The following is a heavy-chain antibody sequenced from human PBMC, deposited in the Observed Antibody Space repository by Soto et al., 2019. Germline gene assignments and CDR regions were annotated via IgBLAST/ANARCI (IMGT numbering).Heavy chain of an antibody. CDR1: GGSISSYY. V-gene: IGHV4-59*01. J-gene: IGHJ6*02. CDR2: IYYSGST. Sequence: SETLSLTCTVSGGSISSYYWSWIRQPPGKGLEWIGYIYYSGSTNYNPSLKSRVTISVDTSKIQFSLKLSSVTAADTAVYYCPSRYIAYSSSSDFDYYYCMDVWGPGTTVTVSS. D-gene: IGHD6-6*01. CDR3: PSRYIAYSSSSDFDYYYCMDV.